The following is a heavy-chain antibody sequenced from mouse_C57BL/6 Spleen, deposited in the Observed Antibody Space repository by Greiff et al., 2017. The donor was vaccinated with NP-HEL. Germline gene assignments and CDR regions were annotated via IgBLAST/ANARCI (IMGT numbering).Heavy chain of an antibody. V-gene: IGHV2-2*01. Sequence: QVQLKESGPGLVQPSQSLSITCTVSGFSLTSYGVHWVRQSPGKGLEWLGVIWSGGSTDYNAAFISRLSISKDNSKSQVFFKMNSLQADDTAIYYCARTLYDYDEGDFDYWGQGTTLTVSS. CDR3: ARTLYDYDEGDFDY. CDR2: IWSGGST. D-gene: IGHD2-4*01. CDR1: GFSLTSYG. J-gene: IGHJ2*01.